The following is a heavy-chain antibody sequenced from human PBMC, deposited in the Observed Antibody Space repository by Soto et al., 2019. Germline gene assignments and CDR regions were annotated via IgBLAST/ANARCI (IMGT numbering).Heavy chain of an antibody. D-gene: IGHD3-10*01. Sequence: PSETLSLTCTVSGGSISGYYWSWIRQPPGKGLEWIAYIYYSGSSNSNPSLKSRATISVDTSKNQFSLKLSSVTAADTAVYYCGRGHHGYYGSGSYYNIWWFDPWGQGTLVTVSS. V-gene: IGHV4-59*08. CDR3: GRGHHGYYGSGSYYNIWWFDP. CDR2: IYYSGSS. CDR1: GGSISGYY. J-gene: IGHJ5*02.